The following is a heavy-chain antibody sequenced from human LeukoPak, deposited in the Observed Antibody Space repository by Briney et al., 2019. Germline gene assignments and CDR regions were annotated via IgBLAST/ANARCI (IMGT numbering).Heavy chain of an antibody. CDR3: ARDDYRGVTNFDP. CDR1: GGSISPYF. D-gene: IGHD3-10*01. CDR2: ISYTGST. J-gene: IGHJ5*02. V-gene: IGHV4-59*01. Sequence: SETLSLTCTVSGGSISPYFWSWIRQPPGKGLEWIGYISYTGSTNYNPSLKSRVIISVDTSKNQFSLQLTSVTAADTAVYYCARDDYRGVTNFDPWGQGTLVTVSS.